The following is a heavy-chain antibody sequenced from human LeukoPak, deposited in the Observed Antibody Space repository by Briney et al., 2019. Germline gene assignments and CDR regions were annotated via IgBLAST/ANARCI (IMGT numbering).Heavy chain of an antibody. J-gene: IGHJ4*02. CDR2: IIPILGIA. V-gene: IGHV1-69*04. CDR3: ARDTLQDY. Sequence: ASVKVSFKASGGTFSSYAISWVRQAPGQGLEWMGRIIPILGIANYAQKFQGRVAITADKSTSTAYMELSSLRSEDTAVYYCARDTLQDYWGQETLVTVSS. CDR1: GGTFSSYA.